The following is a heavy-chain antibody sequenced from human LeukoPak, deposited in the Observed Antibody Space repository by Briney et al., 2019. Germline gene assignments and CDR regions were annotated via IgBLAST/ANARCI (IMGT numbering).Heavy chain of an antibody. CDR2: IRYDGSNK. CDR1: GFTFSSYG. D-gene: IGHD4-23*01. Sequence: GGSLRLSCAASGFTFSSYGMHWVRQAPGKGLEWVAFIRYDGSNKYYADSVKGRFTISRDNSKNTLYLQMNSLRAEDTAVYYCARAPNFGGNSGLDYWGQGTLVTVSS. J-gene: IGHJ4*02. V-gene: IGHV3-30*02. CDR3: ARAPNFGGNSGLDY.